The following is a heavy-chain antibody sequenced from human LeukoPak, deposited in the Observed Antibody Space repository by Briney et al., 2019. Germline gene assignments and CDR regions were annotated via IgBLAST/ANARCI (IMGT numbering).Heavy chain of an antibody. CDR1: GFTFDDYG. V-gene: IGHV3-53*01. CDR3: ARSLYGAYIDY. Sequence: PGGSLRLSCAASGFTFDDYGMSWVRQAPGKGLEWVSVIHSGGSTYYADSVKGRFTISRDNSKNTLYLQMNSLRAEDTAVYYCARSLYGAYIDYWGQGTLVTVSS. D-gene: IGHD4-17*01. CDR2: IHSGGST. J-gene: IGHJ4*02.